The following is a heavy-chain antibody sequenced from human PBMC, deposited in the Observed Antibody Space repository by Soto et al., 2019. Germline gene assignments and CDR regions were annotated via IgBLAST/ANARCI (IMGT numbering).Heavy chain of an antibody. CDR2: INHSGST. V-gene: IGHV4-34*01. D-gene: IGHD5-12*01. CDR3: ARGYDPYGMDV. Sequence: SETLSLTCAVYGGSFSGYYWSWIRQPPGKGLEWIGEINHSGSTNYNPSLKSRVTISVDTSKNQFSLKLSSVTAADTAVYYCARGYDPYGMDVWGQGTTVTVSS. CDR1: GGSFSGYY. J-gene: IGHJ6*02.